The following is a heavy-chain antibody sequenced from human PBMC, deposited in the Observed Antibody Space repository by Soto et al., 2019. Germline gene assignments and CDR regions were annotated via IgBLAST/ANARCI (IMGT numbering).Heavy chain of an antibody. CDR3: ARDPYYGSGSYVFDY. CDR2: IYYRGST. CDR1: GGSISSGGYY. Sequence: QVQLQESGPGLVKPSQTLSLTCTVSGGSISSGGYYWSWIRQHPGKGLEWIGYIYYRGSTYYKPSLNSRVTISVDTSKNQSSLKLSSVTAAYTAVYYCARDPYYGSGSYVFDYWGQGTLVTVSS. V-gene: IGHV4-31*03. D-gene: IGHD3-10*01. J-gene: IGHJ4*02.